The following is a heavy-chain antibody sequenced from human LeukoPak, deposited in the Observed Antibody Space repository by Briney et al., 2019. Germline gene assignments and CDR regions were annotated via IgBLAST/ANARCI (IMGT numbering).Heavy chain of an antibody. CDR2: ISGGSSTI. J-gene: IGHJ4*02. CDR3: ARDCTNGVCPEY. CDR1: GFTFSSYS. Sequence: GGSLRLSCTASGFTFSSYSMNWVRQAPGKGLEWVSYISGGSSTIYYEDSVKGRFTISRDNAKNSLYLQMNSLRAEDTAVYYCARDCTNGVCPEYWGREPWSPSPQ. D-gene: IGHD2-8*01. V-gene: IGHV3-48*01.